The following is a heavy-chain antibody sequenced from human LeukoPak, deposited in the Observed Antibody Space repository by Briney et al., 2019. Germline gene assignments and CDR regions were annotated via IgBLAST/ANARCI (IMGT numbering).Heavy chain of an antibody. D-gene: IGHD3-10*01. CDR2: IYYSGST. Sequence: SETLSLTCTVSGGSISSYYWSWIRQPPGKGLEWIGYIYYSGSTNYNPSLKSRVTISVDTSKNQFSLKLSSVTAADTAVYYCARDRILWPLDYWGQGTLVTVSS. CDR3: ARDRILWPLDY. V-gene: IGHV4-59*01. CDR1: GGSISSYY. J-gene: IGHJ4*02.